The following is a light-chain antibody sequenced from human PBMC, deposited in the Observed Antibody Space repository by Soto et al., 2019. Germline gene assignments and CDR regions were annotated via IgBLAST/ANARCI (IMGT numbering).Light chain of an antibody. Sequence: EIVLTQSPGTLSLSPGERATLSYRASQSVSSSYLAWYQQKPGQAPRLLIYGASSRATGIPDRFSGSGSGTDFTITISRLEPEDFAVYYCQQYGSSPRTFGQGTKVEIK. V-gene: IGKV3-20*01. J-gene: IGKJ1*01. CDR2: GAS. CDR1: QSVSSSY. CDR3: QQYGSSPRT.